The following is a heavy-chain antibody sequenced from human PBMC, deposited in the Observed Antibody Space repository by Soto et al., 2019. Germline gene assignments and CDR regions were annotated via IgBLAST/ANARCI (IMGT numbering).Heavy chain of an antibody. CDR3: ARGNHRWLQLWYFDL. V-gene: IGHV1-69*12. D-gene: IGHD5-12*01. CDR1: GGTFSNYP. Sequence: QVQLVQSGAEVKKPGSSVKVSCKASGGTFSNYPVSWVRQAPGQGLEWMGGIIPIFGTVNYAQKFQGRLTVTADEAQSTAYMELRSLRSEDTAVYYCARGNHRWLQLWYFDLWGRGTLVTVSS. J-gene: IGHJ2*01. CDR2: IIPIFGTV.